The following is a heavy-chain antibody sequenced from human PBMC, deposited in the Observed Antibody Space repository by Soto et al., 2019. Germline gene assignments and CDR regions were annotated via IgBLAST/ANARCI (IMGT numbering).Heavy chain of an antibody. CDR1: GFTFDDYG. J-gene: IGHJ3*02. CDR2: INWNSGST. Sequence: EVQLVESGGGVVRPGGSLRLSCAASGFTFDDYGMSWVRQAPGKGLEWVSGINWNSGSTGNADSVKGRFTISRDNAKNSLYLQMNSLRDEDTALYYCARDLGRRGYGSDAFDIWGQGTFVTVSS. D-gene: IGHD5-12*01. CDR3: ARDLGRRGYGSDAFDI. V-gene: IGHV3-20*04.